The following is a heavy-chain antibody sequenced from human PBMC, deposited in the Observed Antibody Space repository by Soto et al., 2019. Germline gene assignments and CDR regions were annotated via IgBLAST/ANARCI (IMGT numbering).Heavy chain of an antibody. CDR2: IGVGGDT. D-gene: IGHD4-17*01. Sequence: EVQLVESGGGLVQPGGSPRLSCAASGFIFSNYDMHWVRQVTGKGLEWVSSIGVGGDTYYAGSVKGRFTISRENAKNSFYLQMNSLRAEDTAVYYCARYFGDYSGNWFDPWGQGTLVTVSS. J-gene: IGHJ5*02. V-gene: IGHV3-13*01. CDR1: GFIFSNYD. CDR3: ARYFGDYSGNWFDP.